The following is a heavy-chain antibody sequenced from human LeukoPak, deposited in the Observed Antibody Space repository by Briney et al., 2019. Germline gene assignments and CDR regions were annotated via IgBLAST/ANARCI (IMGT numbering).Heavy chain of an antibody. Sequence: SVKVSCKASGGTFSSYTISWVRQAPGQGLEWMGRIIPILGIANYAQKFQGRVTIAADKSTSTAYMELSSLRSEDTAVYYCASYDSSGYYNSLFFDYWGQGTLVTVSS. V-gene: IGHV1-69*02. CDR1: GGTFSSYT. J-gene: IGHJ4*02. CDR2: IIPILGIA. CDR3: ASYDSSGYYNSLFFDY. D-gene: IGHD3-22*01.